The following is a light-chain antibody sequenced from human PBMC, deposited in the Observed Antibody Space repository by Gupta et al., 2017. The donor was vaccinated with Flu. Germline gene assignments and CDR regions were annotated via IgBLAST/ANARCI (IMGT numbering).Light chain of an antibody. CDR2: EVT. V-gene: IGLV2-11*01. CDR1: SSNVGSSNR. J-gene: IGLJ1*01. CDR3: SSHSGRVTWV. Sequence: QSAPTQPRSVSGSPGQSVTISCAGTSSNVGSSNRVSWYQQRPGKAPQLILYEVTERPSGVPDRFSGSKSGNTASLTISGLQADDEADYYCSSHSGRVTWVFGTGTTVTVL.